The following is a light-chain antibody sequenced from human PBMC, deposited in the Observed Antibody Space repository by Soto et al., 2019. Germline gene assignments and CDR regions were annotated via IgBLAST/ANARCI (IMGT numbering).Light chain of an antibody. CDR3: QQYNSYSLTWT. Sequence: DIQMTQSPSTLSASVVDRVTITFRASQSISNWLAWYQQKPGKAPKLLIYGASSLESGVPSRFSGSGSGTEFTLTISSLQPDDFATYYCQQYNSYSLTWTFGQGTKVDIK. CDR2: GAS. J-gene: IGKJ1*01. V-gene: IGKV1-5*01. CDR1: QSISNW.